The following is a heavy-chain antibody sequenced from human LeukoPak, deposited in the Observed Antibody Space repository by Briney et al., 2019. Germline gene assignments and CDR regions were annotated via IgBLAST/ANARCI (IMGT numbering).Heavy chain of an antibody. CDR3: ARDTDFWSGYYIRYYYSHMDV. CDR2: ISSSGSTI. Sequence: GGSLRLSCAASGFTFSDYYMSWIRQAPGKGREWVSYISSSGSTIYYADSVKGRFTISRDNAKNSLYLQMNSLRAEDTAVYYCARDTDFWSGYYIRYYYSHMDVWGKGTTVTVSS. D-gene: IGHD3-3*01. J-gene: IGHJ6*03. V-gene: IGHV3-11*04. CDR1: GFTFSDYY.